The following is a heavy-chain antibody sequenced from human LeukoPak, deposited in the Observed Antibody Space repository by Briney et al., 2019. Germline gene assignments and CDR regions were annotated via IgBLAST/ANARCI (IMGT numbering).Heavy chain of an antibody. D-gene: IGHD3-22*01. CDR1: GFTFSSHG. CDR2: IETGGAST. V-gene: IGHV3-23*01. CDR3: ARDIYYYDSSGYYYPDY. J-gene: IGHJ4*02. Sequence: PGGSLRLSCAASGFTFSSHGMSWVRQAPGKGLEWVSAIETGGASTYYADSVKGRFSISRDNSKNTLYLQMNSLRAEDTAVYYCARDIYYYDSSGYYYPDYWGQGTLVTVSS.